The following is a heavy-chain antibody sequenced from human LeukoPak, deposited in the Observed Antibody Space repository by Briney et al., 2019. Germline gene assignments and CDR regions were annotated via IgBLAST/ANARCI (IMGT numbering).Heavy chain of an antibody. V-gene: IGHV3-23*01. Sequence: GGSLRLSCAASGFTFSSYAMSWVRQAPGKGLEWVSAISGSGGSTYYADSVKGRFTTSRDNSKNTLYPQMNSLRAEDTAVYYCAKVEAVAGTPFDYWGQGTLVTVSS. J-gene: IGHJ4*02. D-gene: IGHD6-19*01. CDR3: AKVEAVAGTPFDY. CDR1: GFTFSSYA. CDR2: ISGSGGST.